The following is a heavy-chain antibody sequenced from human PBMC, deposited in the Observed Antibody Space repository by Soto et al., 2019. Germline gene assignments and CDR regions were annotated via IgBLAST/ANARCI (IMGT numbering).Heavy chain of an antibody. V-gene: IGHV1-69*13. CDR2: IIPIFGTA. Sequence: SVKVSCKASGGTFSSYAISWVRQAPGQGLEWMGGIIPIFGTANYAQKFQGRVTITADESTSTAYMELSSLRSEDTAVYYCARGRIAVAAPLDYWGQGTLVTVPQ. CDR1: GGTFSSYA. CDR3: ARGRIAVAAPLDY. D-gene: IGHD6-19*01. J-gene: IGHJ4*02.